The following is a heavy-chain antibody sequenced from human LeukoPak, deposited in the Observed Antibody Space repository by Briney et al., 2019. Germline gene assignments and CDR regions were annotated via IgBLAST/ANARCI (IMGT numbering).Heavy chain of an antibody. Sequence: GASVKVSCKASGYTFTSYGISWVRQAPGQGLEWMGWISAYNGNTNYAQKLQGRVTTTTDTSTSTAYMELMSLRSDDTAVYYCARDGYNYYFDYWGQGTLVTVSS. D-gene: IGHD5-24*01. CDR2: ISAYNGNT. CDR1: GYTFTSYG. J-gene: IGHJ4*02. V-gene: IGHV1-18*01. CDR3: ARDGYNYYFDY.